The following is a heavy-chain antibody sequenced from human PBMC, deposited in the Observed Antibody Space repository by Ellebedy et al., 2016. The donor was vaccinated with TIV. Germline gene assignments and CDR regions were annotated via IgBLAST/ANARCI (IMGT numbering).Heavy chain of an antibody. CDR1: GGSIGSYY. D-gene: IGHD1-26*01. CDR3: ARAIGGSYEDF. Sequence: SETLSLTCTVSGGSIGSYYWTWIRQPPGKGLEWIGHTSYSGITNYNPSLKSQVTISIDTSKNQFSLRLTSVTAADTAVYYCARAIGGSYEDFWGQGTLVTVSS. CDR2: TSYSGIT. V-gene: IGHV4-59*01. J-gene: IGHJ4*02.